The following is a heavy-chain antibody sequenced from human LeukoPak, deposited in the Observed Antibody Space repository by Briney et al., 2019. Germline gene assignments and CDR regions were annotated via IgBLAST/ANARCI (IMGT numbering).Heavy chain of an antibody. Sequence: PGGSLRLSCAASGFTFSTYAMSWVRQAPGKGLEWVSGISGGGGTTYYADSVKGRFTISRDNSKNTLYLQMNSLRAEDTAVYYCARDTHDYGDYGAFDIWGQGTMVTVSS. J-gene: IGHJ3*02. CDR3: ARDTHDYGDYGAFDI. D-gene: IGHD4-17*01. CDR2: ISGGGGTT. CDR1: GFTFSTYA. V-gene: IGHV3-23*01.